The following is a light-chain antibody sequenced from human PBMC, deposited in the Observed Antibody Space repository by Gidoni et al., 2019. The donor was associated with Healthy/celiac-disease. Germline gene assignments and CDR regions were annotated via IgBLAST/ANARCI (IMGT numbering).Light chain of an antibody. CDR3: LQDYNYPWT. J-gene: IGKJ1*01. V-gene: IGKV1-6*01. CDR1: QGIRND. CDR2: AES. Sequence: AIPMTQSPSSMSASVGDRVTITCRASQGIRNDIGWYQQKPGKAPKLLIYAESSLQSGVPSRLSGSGSGTDFTLTISSLQPEDFATYYCLQDYNYPWTFGQGTKVEIK.